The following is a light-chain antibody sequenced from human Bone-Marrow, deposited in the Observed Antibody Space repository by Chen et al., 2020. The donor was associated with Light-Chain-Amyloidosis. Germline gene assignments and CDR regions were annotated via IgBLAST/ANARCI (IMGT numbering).Light chain of an antibody. CDR1: SSNIGAGYD. CDR2: GNS. J-gene: IGLJ3*02. CDR3: QSYDSSLSVWV. Sequence: QSVLPQPPSVSGAPGQRVTISCTGSSSNIGAGYDVHWYQQLPGTAPKLLSYGNSNRPSGVPDRFSGSKSGTSASLAITGLQAEDEADYYCQSYDSSLSVWVFGGGTKLTVL. V-gene: IGLV1-40*01.